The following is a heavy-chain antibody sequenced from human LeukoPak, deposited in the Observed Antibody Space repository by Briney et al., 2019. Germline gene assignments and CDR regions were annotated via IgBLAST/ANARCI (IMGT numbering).Heavy chain of an antibody. CDR1: GGSISSSSYY. CDR2: IYYSGST. Sequence: KSSETLSLTCTVSGGSISSSSYYWGWIRQPPGKGLEWIGSIYYSGSTYYNPSLKSRVTISVDTSKNQFSLKLSSVTAADTAVYYCARGSAGFDYWGQGTLVTVSS. D-gene: IGHD2-15*01. CDR3: ARGSAGFDY. J-gene: IGHJ4*02. V-gene: IGHV4-39*01.